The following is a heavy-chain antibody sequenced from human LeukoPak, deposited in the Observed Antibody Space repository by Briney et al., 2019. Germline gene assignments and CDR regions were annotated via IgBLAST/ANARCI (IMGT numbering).Heavy chain of an antibody. Sequence: GGSLRLSCAASGFTFSSYSMNWVRQAPGKGLEWVSYISSSSSTIYYADSVKGRFTISRDNAKNSLCLQMNSLRAEDTAVYYCAKTGSVRGSYWGQGTLVTVSS. CDR3: AKTGSVRGSY. D-gene: IGHD3-10*01. V-gene: IGHV3-48*01. CDR2: ISSSSSTI. J-gene: IGHJ4*02. CDR1: GFTFSSYS.